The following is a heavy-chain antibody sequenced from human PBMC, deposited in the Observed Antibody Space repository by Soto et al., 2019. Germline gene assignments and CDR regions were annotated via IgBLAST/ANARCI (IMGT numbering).Heavy chain of an antibody. CDR1: GGSVSSGSYY. CDR2: IYYSVST. V-gene: IGHV4-61*01. Sequence: QVQLQESGPGLVKPSETLSLTCTVSGGSVSSGSYYWSWIRQPPGKGLEWIGYIYYSVSTNYNPSRNSRVTISVDTSKNQFSLKVSSVTAADTAVYYCASYSSGWYDVIYWGQGTLVTVSS. CDR3: ASYSSGWYDVIY. D-gene: IGHD6-19*01. J-gene: IGHJ4*02.